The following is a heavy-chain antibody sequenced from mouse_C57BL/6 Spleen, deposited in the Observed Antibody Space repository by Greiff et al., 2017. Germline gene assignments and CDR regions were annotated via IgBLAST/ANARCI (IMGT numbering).Heavy chain of an antibody. CDR2: IYPGDGDT. Sequence: QVQLKESGPELVKPGASVKISGKASGYAFSSSWMNWVKQRPGKGLEWIGRIYPGDGDTNYNGKFKGKATLTADKSSSTAYMQLSSLTSEDSAVYFCARTTTVVATDYFDYWGQGTTLTVSS. J-gene: IGHJ2*01. CDR3: ARTTTVVATDYFDY. D-gene: IGHD1-1*01. CDR1: GYAFSSSW. V-gene: IGHV1-82*01.